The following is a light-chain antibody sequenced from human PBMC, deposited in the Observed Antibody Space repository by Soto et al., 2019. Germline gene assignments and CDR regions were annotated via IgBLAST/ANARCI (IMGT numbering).Light chain of an antibody. V-gene: IGKV3-11*01. Sequence: EIFLTQSPATLSLSPGERATLSWRASQSVSSYLAWYQQKPGQAPRLLIYDASNRATGIPARFSGSGSGTDFTLTISSLEPEDFAVYYCQQRSNWPRTFGQGTKVDI. CDR3: QQRSNWPRT. J-gene: IGKJ1*01. CDR1: QSVSSY. CDR2: DAS.